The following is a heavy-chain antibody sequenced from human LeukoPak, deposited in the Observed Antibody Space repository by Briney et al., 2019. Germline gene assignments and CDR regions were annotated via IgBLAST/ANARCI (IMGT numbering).Heavy chain of an antibody. D-gene: IGHD3-9*01. CDR2: ISAYNGNT. Sequence: ASVKVSCKASGYTFTNYAISWVRQAPGQGLEWMGWISAYNGNTNYAQNVQGRVTITRDTSASTAYMELSSLRSEDTAVYYCARGGDYDILYYFDYWGQGTLVTVSS. J-gene: IGHJ4*02. V-gene: IGHV1-18*01. CDR1: GYTFTNYA. CDR3: ARGGDYDILYYFDY.